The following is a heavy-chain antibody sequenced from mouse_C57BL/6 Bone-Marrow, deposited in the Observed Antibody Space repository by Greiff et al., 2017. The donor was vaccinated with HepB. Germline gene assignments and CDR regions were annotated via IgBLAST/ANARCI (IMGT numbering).Heavy chain of an antibody. Sequence: QVQLQQPGAELVKPGASVKMSCKASGYTFTSYWITWVKQRPGQGLEWIGDIYPGSGSTNYNEKFKSKATLTVDTSSSTAYMQLSSLTSEDSAVYYCAKGYGNYVNYAMDYWGQGTSVTASS. D-gene: IGHD2-1*01. CDR2: IYPGSGST. V-gene: IGHV1-55*01. CDR3: AKGYGNYVNYAMDY. J-gene: IGHJ4*01. CDR1: GYTFTSYW.